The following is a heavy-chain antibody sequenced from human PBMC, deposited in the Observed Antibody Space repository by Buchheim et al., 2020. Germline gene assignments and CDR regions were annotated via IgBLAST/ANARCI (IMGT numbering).Heavy chain of an antibody. J-gene: IGHJ4*02. CDR1: GYTFSSYD. Sequence: QVQLVQSGAEVKKPGASVKVSCKASGYTFSSYDINWVRQTTGQRLEWMGWMSPNSGNTGYVQKFQGRVTMTRDTSINTAYMELNSLTSEDTAVYFCAKGVDAGVDFWGQGTL. D-gene: IGHD2-15*01. CDR3: AKGVDAGVDF. CDR2: MSPNSGNT. V-gene: IGHV1-8*01.